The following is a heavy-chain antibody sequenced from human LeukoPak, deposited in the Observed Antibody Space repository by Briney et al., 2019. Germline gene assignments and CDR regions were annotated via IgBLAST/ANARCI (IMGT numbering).Heavy chain of an antibody. V-gene: IGHV4-59*01. Sequence: PSETLSLTCTVSGGSISSYYWSWIRQPPGKGLEWIGYIYYSGSTNYNPSLKSRVTISVDTSKNQFSPKLSSVTAADTAVYYCARGLLNSGLHPFDYWGQGTLVTVSS. J-gene: IGHJ4*02. CDR2: IYYSGST. D-gene: IGHD5-12*01. CDR1: GGSISSYY. CDR3: ARGLLNSGLHPFDY.